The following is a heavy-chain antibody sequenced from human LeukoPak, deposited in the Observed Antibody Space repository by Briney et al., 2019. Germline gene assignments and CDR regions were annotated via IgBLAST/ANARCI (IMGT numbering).Heavy chain of an antibody. J-gene: IGHJ3*02. CDR2: ISRSGSTK. V-gene: IGHV3-48*03. Sequence: PGGSLRLSCAASGFNFSRYDMNWVRQAPGKGLEWLSYISRSGSTKYYADSVKGRFTISRDNAKNSLFMQMNSLRAEDTAVYYCASSALTGVAFDIWGQGTMVTVSS. CDR1: GFNFSRYD. CDR3: ASSALTGVAFDI.